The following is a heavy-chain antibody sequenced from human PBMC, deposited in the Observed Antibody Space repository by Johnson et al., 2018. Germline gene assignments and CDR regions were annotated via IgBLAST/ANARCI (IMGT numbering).Heavy chain of an antibody. V-gene: IGHV3-15*01. J-gene: IGHJ6*03. CDR3: TTGANYDFWGGYQNYYYYYRDV. CDR2: TDGGTT. Sequence: TDGGTTDYAAPVKGRFTISRDDSTNTLYLQMNSLTPEDTAVYYFTTGANYDFWGGYQNYYYYYRDVWGKGTTVTVSS. D-gene: IGHD3-3*01.